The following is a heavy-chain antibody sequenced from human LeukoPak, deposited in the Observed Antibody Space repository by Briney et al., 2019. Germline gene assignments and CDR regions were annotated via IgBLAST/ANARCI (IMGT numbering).Heavy chain of an antibody. J-gene: IGHJ5*02. CDR1: GYTFTGYG. CDR3: AREWDDWFDP. D-gene: IGHD1-26*01. CDR2: ISAYNGNT. Sequence: ASVKVSCKPSGYTFTGYGISWVRQAPGQGREWMGWISAYNGNTNYAQKLQGRVTMTTDTSTSTAYMELRSLGCDDTALYYCAREWDDWFDPWGQGTLVTVSS. V-gene: IGHV1-18*01.